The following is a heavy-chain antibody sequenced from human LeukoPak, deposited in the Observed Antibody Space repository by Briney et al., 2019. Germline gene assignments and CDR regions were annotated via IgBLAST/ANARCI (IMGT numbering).Heavy chain of an antibody. D-gene: IGHD6-13*01. CDR3: AKVYSSSWYPDAFDI. V-gene: IGHV3-23*01. J-gene: IGHJ3*02. CDR1: GFTFSSYA. CDR2: ISGSGGST. Sequence: GGSPRLSCAASGFTFSSYAMSWVRQAPGKGLEWVSAISGSGGSTYYADSVKGRFTISRDNPKNTLYPQMNSLRAEDTAVYYCAKVYSSSWYPDAFDIWGQGTMVTVSS.